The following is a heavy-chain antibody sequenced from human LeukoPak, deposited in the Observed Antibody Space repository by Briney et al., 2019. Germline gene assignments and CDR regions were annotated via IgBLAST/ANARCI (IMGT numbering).Heavy chain of an antibody. CDR3: ARALISHYYYYMDV. D-gene: IGHD2-8*01. CDR1: GFTFSSYW. Sequence: GGSLRLSCAASGFTFSSYWMSWVRQAPGKGLEWVANIKQDGSEKYYVDSVKGRFTISRDNAKNSLYLQMNSLRAEDTAVYYCARALISHYYYYMDVWDKGTTVTVSS. CDR2: IKQDGSEK. V-gene: IGHV3-7*01. J-gene: IGHJ6*03.